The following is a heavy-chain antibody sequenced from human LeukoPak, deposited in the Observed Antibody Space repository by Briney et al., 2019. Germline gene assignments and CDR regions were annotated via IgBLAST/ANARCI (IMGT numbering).Heavy chain of an antibody. D-gene: IGHD3-16*02. Sequence: ASVKVSCKASGYTFTGYYMHWVRQAPGQGLEWMGRINPNSGGTNYAQKFQGGVTMTRDTSISTAYMELSRLRSDDTAVYYCARGGYYDYVWGSYRYFDYWGQGTLVTVSS. CDR1: GYTFTGYY. V-gene: IGHV1-2*06. CDR3: ARGGYYDYVWGSYRYFDY. J-gene: IGHJ4*02. CDR2: INPNSGGT.